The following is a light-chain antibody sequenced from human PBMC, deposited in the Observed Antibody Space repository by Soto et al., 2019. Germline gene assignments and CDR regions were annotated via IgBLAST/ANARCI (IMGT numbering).Light chain of an antibody. J-gene: IGKJ3*01. Sequence: EIVVTQSPGILSVSPGDRATLSCRASQSVGRNLAWYQQKRGQAPTLLIYAASTRATGIPARFTGSGSGTDFTLTISSLQSEDFAVYYCQEYSKWPLFTFGPGTRGDIK. CDR3: QEYSKWPLFT. CDR2: AAS. CDR1: QSVGRN. V-gene: IGKV3-15*01.